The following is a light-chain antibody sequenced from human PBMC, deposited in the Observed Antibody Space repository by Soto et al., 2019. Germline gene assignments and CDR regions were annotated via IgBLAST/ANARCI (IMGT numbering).Light chain of an antibody. CDR3: QQYGGSMT. Sequence: EMVLTQSPGTLSLSPGDTATLSCRASQSLSSSYLAWYQQRPGQAPRLLIYGASSRATGIPDRFSGSGSGTDFTLTISRLDPEDFAVYYCQQYGGSMTFGQGTRLEIE. J-gene: IGKJ5*01. CDR1: QSLSSSY. CDR2: GAS. V-gene: IGKV3-20*01.